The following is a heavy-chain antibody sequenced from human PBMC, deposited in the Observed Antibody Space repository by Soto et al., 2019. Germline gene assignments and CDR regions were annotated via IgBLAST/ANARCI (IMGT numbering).Heavy chain of an antibody. CDR3: AREEGVVARAFDY. D-gene: IGHD2-15*01. CDR2: IWYDGSHQ. Sequence: QVKLVESRGGVVQPGRSLRLTCVASGFTFSNYGMHWVRQAPGKGLEWVAIIWYDGSHQYYADSVKGRFTVSRDNSNSTLYLQMNSLRAEDTAVYYCAREEGVVARAFDYWGQGTLVTVSS. CDR1: GFTFSNYG. J-gene: IGHJ4*02. V-gene: IGHV3-33*01.